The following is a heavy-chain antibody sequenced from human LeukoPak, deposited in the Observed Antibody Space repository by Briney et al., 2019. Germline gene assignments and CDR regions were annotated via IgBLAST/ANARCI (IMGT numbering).Heavy chain of an antibody. CDR3: AKATPGIAVAGSFDY. J-gene: IGHJ4*02. CDR1: GFTFDDYA. CDR2: ISWNSGSI. V-gene: IGHV3-9*03. Sequence: GRSLRLSCAASGFTFDDYAMRWVRQAPGKGLEWVSGISWNSGSIGYADSVKGRFTISRDNAKNSLYLQMNSLRAEDMALYYCAKATPGIAVAGSFDYWGQGTLVTVSS. D-gene: IGHD6-19*01.